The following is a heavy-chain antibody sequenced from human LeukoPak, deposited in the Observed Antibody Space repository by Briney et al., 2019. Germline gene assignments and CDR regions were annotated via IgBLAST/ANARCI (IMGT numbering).Heavy chain of an antibody. CDR1: GGSFSGYY. Sequence: SETLSLTCAVYGGSFSGYYWIWIRQPPEKGLEWIGSIYYSGSTYYNPSLKSRVTISVDTSKNQFSLKLSSVTAADTAVYYCARVSGTRSLYDILTGYYKMDAFDIWGQGTMVTVSS. CDR3: ARVSGTRSLYDILTGYYKMDAFDI. J-gene: IGHJ3*02. D-gene: IGHD3-9*01. V-gene: IGHV4-34*01. CDR2: IYYSGST.